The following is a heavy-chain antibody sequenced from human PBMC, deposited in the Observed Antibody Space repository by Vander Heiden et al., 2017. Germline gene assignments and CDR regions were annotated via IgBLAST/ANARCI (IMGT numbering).Heavy chain of an antibody. CDR1: GFAVSSYA. V-gene: IGHV3-23*01. CDR2: ISSSGGST. CDR3: AKAYCSGGTCYPDY. D-gene: IGHD2-15*01. J-gene: IGHJ4*02. Sequence: EVQLLQSGGGLVQPGGSLRVSCAASGFAVSSYAISWVRQTTVKGLEWVSAISSSGGSTYYPDSVKGRYTISRDNSKDTMYLQMNSMRAEDTAVYYCAKAYCSGGTCYPDYWGQGTLVTVSS.